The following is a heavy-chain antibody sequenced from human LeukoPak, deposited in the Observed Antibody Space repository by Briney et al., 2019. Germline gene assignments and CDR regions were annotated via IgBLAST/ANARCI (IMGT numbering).Heavy chain of an antibody. D-gene: IGHD3-22*01. Sequence: PGGSLRLSCAASGFTFSSYEMNWVRQAPGKGLEWVSYISSSGSTIYYADSVKGRFTISRDNAKNSLYLQMNSLRAEDTAVYYCARVMTVTDAFDIWGQGTMVTVSS. V-gene: IGHV3-48*03. CDR3: ARVMTVTDAFDI. CDR2: ISSSGSTI. CDR1: GFTFSSYE. J-gene: IGHJ3*02.